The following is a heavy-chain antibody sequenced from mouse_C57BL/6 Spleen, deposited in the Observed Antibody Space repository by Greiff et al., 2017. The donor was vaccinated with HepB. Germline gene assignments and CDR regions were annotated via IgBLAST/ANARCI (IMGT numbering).Heavy chain of an antibody. CDR2: IYPSDSET. D-gene: IGHD1-1*02. V-gene: IGHV1-61*01. J-gene: IGHJ2*01. Sequence: QVHVKQPGAELVRPGSSVKLSCKASGYTFTSYWMDWVKQRPGQGLEWIGNIYPSDSETHYNQKFKDKATLTVDKSSSTAYMQLSSLTSEDSAVYYCARRGNLRGDYWGQGTTLTVSS. CDR1: GYTFTSYW. CDR3: ARRGNLRGDY.